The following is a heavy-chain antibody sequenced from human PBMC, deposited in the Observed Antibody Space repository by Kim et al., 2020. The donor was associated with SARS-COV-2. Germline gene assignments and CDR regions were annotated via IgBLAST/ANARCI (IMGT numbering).Heavy chain of an antibody. Sequence: GGSLRLSCAASGFTFSSYAMSWVRQAPGKGLEWVSAISGSGGSTYYADSVKGRFTISRGNSKNTLYLQMNSLRAEDTAVYYCAKDDHIVVVPAASDYGDYGWYFDLWGRGTLVTVSS. J-gene: IGHJ2*01. CDR2: ISGSGGST. CDR3: AKDDHIVVVPAASDYGDYGWYFDL. D-gene: IGHD2-2*01. CDR1: GFTFSSYA. V-gene: IGHV3-23*01.